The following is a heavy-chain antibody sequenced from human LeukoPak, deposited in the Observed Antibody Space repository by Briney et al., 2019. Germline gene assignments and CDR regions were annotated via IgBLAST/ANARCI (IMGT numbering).Heavy chain of an antibody. V-gene: IGHV3-9*01. Sequence: GRSLRLSCAASGFTFDDYAMHWVRQAPGKGLEWVSGISWNSGSIGYADSVKGRFTISRDNAKNSLYLQMNSLRAEDTALYYCAKAMELWTNDALDIWGQGTMVTVSS. D-gene: IGHD5-18*01. CDR2: ISWNSGSI. CDR1: GFTFDDYA. CDR3: AKAMELWTNDALDI. J-gene: IGHJ3*02.